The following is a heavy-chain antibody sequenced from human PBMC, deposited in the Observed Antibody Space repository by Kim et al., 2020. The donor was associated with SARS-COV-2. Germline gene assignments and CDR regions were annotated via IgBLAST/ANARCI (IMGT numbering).Heavy chain of an antibody. CDR3: ARDEGYYASGY. V-gene: IGHV3-53*01. Sequence: GGSLRLSCAASGFTVSTNSMNWVRQAPGKGLEWVSLIYAGGSTYYADSVKGRFTISRDNSKNTVYLQMNSLRGEDTAVYYCARDEGYYASGYWGQGTLVTVSS. D-gene: IGHD3-10*01. CDR2: IYAGGST. CDR1: GFTVSTNS. J-gene: IGHJ4*02.